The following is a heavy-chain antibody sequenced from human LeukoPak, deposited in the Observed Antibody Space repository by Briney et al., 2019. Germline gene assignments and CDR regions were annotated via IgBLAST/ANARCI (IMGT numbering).Heavy chain of an antibody. D-gene: IGHD3-22*01. CDR1: GYTFTSYY. CDR3: AIHLSDSSGYFSY. J-gene: IGHJ4*02. Sequence: ASVKVSCKASGYTFTSYYIHWVRQAPGQGLEYMAWIDTNTGSPTFAQGFTGRYVFSLDTSVSTAYLQISSLKAEDTAVYYCAIHLSDSSGYFSYWGQGALVTVSS. V-gene: IGHV7-4-1*02. CDR2: IDTNTGSP.